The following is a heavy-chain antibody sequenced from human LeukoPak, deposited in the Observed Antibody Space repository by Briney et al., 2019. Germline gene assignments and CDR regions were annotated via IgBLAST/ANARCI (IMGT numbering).Heavy chain of an antibody. CDR3: ARVNTGYSSGWYGY. CDR1: GFTVSSNY. J-gene: IGHJ4*02. V-gene: IGHV3-53*01. CDR2: IYSGGST. D-gene: IGHD6-19*01. Sequence: PGGSLRLSCAASGFTVSSNYMSWVRQAPGKGLERVSVIYSGGSTYYADSVKGRFTISRDNSKNTLYLQMNSLRAEDTAVYYCARVNTGYSSGWYGYWGQGTLVTVSS.